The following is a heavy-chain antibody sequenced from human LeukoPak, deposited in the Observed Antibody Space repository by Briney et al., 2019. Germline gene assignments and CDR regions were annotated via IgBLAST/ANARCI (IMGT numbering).Heavy chain of an antibody. CDR1: GDSVSGNSAA. CDR3: ARIDSGSYPGGAFDI. CDR2: TYYRSKWYN. D-gene: IGHD1-26*01. Sequence: SQTLSLTCAISGDSVSGNSAAWNWIRQSPSRGLEWLGRTYYRSKWYNDYAVSVKSRMTINPDTSKNQFSLQLISVTAADTAVYYCARIDSGSYPGGAFDIWGQGTMVTVSS. J-gene: IGHJ3*02. V-gene: IGHV6-1*01.